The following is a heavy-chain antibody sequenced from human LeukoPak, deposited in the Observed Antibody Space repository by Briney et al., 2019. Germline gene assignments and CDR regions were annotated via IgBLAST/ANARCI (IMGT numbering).Heavy chain of an antibody. CDR1: GFTFSSYA. D-gene: IGHD6-19*01. Sequence: GGSLRLSCAASGFTFSSYAMHWVRQAPGKGLEYVSAISSNGGSTYYANSVKGRFTISRDNSKNTLYLQMGSLRAEDMAVYYCARVPSSGWYPLFDYWGQGTLVTASS. V-gene: IGHV3-64*01. CDR3: ARVPSSGWYPLFDY. CDR2: ISSNGGST. J-gene: IGHJ4*02.